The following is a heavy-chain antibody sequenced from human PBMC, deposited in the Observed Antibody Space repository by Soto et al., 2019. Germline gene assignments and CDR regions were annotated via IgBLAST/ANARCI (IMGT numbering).Heavy chain of an antibody. V-gene: IGHV1-69*06. J-gene: IGHJ4*02. CDR2: IIPIFGTA. CDR3: ARDPGYSGYDAGFYFDY. Sequence: RASVKVSCKASGGTFSSYAISWVRQAPGQGLEWMGGIIPIFGTANYAQKFQGRVTITADKSTSTAYMELSSLRSEDTAVYYCARDPGYSGYDAGFYFDYWGQGTLVTVSS. CDR1: GGTFSSYA. D-gene: IGHD5-12*01.